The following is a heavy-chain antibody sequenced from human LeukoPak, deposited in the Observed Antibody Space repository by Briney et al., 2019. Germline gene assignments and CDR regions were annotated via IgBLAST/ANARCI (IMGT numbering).Heavy chain of an antibody. Sequence: PSQTLSLTCTVSGGSISSGGYYWSWIRQHPGKGLEWIGYIYYSGSTYYNPSLKSRVTISVDTSKNQFSLKLSSVTAADTAVYYCAKYRSSLLDAFDFLGQGTMVTVSS. J-gene: IGHJ3*01. CDR3: AKYRSSLLDAFDF. CDR1: GGSISSGGYY. V-gene: IGHV4-31*03. CDR2: IYYSGST. D-gene: IGHD6-13*01.